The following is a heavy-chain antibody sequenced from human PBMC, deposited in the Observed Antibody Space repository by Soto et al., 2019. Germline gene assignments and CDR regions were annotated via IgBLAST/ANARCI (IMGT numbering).Heavy chain of an antibody. Sequence: SETLSLTCAVSGGSISSGGYSWSWIRQPPGKGLEWIGYIYHSGSTYYNPSLKSRVTISVDRSKNQFSLKLSSVTAADTAVYYCARVHVPPYNWFDPWGQGTLVTVSS. CDR2: IYHSGST. CDR1: GGSISSGGYS. CDR3: ARVHVPPYNWFDP. J-gene: IGHJ5*02. V-gene: IGHV4-30-2*01.